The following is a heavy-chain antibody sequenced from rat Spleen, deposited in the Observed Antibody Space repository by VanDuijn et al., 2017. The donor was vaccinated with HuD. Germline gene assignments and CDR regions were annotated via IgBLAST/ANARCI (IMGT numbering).Heavy chain of an antibody. V-gene: IGHV5-25*01. D-gene: IGHD4-3*01. Sequence: EVQLVESGGGLVQPGRSLKLSCAASGFIFSNFDMAWVRQAPTKGLEWVASISPSGVTYYRDSVKGRFTVSRENAKSTLYFLMDSLRSEDTATYYCVRQDTSGYSNWFTYWGQGVMVTVSS. CDR1: GFIFSNFD. J-gene: IGHJ2*01. CDR3: VRQDTSGYSNWFTY. CDR2: ISPSGVT.